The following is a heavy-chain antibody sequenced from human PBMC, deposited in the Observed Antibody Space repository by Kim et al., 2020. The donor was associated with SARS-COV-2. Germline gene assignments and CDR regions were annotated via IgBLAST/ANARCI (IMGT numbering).Heavy chain of an antibody. D-gene: IGHD6-19*01. V-gene: IGHV4-4*02. CDR3: ARGVSSAWTLRAWFDP. Sequence: SETLSLTCAVSGGSISSSSSWSWVRQPPGKGLEWIGEIDHSGDSSYNASLKSRVTISLDKSKNHFSLRLNSVTAADTAVCYCARGVSSAWTLRAWFDPWG. CDR2: IDHSGDS. J-gene: IGHJ5*02. CDR1: GGSISSSSS.